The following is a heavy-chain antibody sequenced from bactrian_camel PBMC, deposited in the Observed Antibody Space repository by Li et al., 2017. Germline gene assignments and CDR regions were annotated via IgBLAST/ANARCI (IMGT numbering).Heavy chain of an antibody. CDR1: GNTGSLNS. D-gene: IGHD2*01. CDR2: LRTSSGAT. Sequence: HVQLVESGGGSVQAGGSLRLSCVASGNTGSLNSMGWFRQGPGKDREGVATLRTSSGATNYARSVKDRFIISRDNAKKTLYLQMNSLQPEDTGVYYCAADLFRCGRVLRSNFNSWGQGTQVTVS. CDR3: AADLFRCGRVLRSNFNS. V-gene: IGHV3S53*01. J-gene: IGHJ6*01.